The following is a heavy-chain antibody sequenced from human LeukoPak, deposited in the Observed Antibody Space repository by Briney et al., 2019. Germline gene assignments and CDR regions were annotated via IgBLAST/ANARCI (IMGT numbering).Heavy chain of an antibody. Sequence: GGSLRLSCAASGVTFRIYAMSWVRQAPGKGLEWVSPISGGGGGTYYADSVKGRFTISRDNSKNTLYLQMNSLRAEDTAVYYCAKPAYCGGDCSTFYFDYWGQGALVTVSS. CDR1: GVTFRIYA. CDR3: AKPAYCGGDCSTFYFDY. CDR2: ISGGGGGT. V-gene: IGHV3-23*01. J-gene: IGHJ4*02. D-gene: IGHD2-21*02.